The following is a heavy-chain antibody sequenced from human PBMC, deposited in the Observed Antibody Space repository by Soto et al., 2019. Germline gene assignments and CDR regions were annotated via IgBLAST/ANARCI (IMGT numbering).Heavy chain of an antibody. D-gene: IGHD6-19*01. CDR1: GYSFPSFD. J-gene: IGHJ4*02. CDR2: ISGYNGNI. V-gene: IGHV1-18*01. CDR3: ARDKRAVAGTIDY. Sequence: QVQLVQSGAEVRKPGASVKVSCKASGYSFPSFDISWVRQAPGQRLEWMGWISGYNGNINYAQKLQGRVTMTTDTSTSTADMELRSLRSDDTAVYYCARDKRAVAGTIDYWGQGTLVTVSS.